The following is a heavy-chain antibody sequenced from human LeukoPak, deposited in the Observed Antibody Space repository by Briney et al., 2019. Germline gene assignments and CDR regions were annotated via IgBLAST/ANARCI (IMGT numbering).Heavy chain of an antibody. V-gene: IGHV4-59*11. CDR2: IYYSGST. CDR1: GGSISSHY. D-gene: IGHD3-3*01. Sequence: PSETLSLTCTVSGGSISSHYWSWIRQPPGKGLEWIGYIYYSGSTNYNPSLKSRVNISVDTSKNQFSLKLSSVTAADTAVYYCARASKNYDFWSGTTYNWFDPWGQGTLVTVSS. J-gene: IGHJ5*02. CDR3: ARASKNYDFWSGTTYNWFDP.